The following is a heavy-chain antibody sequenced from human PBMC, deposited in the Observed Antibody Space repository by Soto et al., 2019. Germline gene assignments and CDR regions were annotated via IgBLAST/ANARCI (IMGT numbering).Heavy chain of an antibody. J-gene: IGHJ3*01. V-gene: IGHV3-48*02. CDR3: VGDDRWAFDF. Sequence: EVHLVESGGGLVQPGGSLRVSCAASGFTFSNYAMNWVRQAPGKGLEWVSYISIGSGSIFYADSVKGRFTISRDDAKNSLYLQMNTLRDEDTVVYYCVGDDRWAFDFWGQGTMVTVSS. D-gene: IGHD3-22*01. CDR2: ISIGSGSI. CDR1: GFTFSNYA.